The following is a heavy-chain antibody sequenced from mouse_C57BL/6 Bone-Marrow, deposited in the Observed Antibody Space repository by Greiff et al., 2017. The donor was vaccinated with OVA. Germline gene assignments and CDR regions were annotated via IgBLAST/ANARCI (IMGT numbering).Heavy chain of an antibody. CDR1: GFSLSTFGMG. J-gene: IGHJ2*01. CDR2: IWWDDDK. V-gene: IGHV8-8*01. D-gene: IGHD1-1*01. CDR3: ARILAADYYGSSYQYYFDD. Sequence: QVQLKESGPGILQPSQTLSLTCSFSGFSLSTFGMGVGWIRQPSGKGLEWLAHIWWDDDKYYTPALKSRITISKDTSKNQVFLKIAKEVTADTATYYCARILAADYYGSSYQYYFDDWGQGTTLTVSS.